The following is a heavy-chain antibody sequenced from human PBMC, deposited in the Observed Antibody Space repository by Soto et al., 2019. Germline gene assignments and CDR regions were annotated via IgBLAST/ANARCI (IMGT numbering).Heavy chain of an antibody. J-gene: IGHJ4*02. CDR3: ASTDCSGGSCYPPSFDY. CDR1: GYTFTGYY. Sequence: EASVKVSCKASGYTFTGYYMHWVRQAPGQGLEWMGWINPNSGGTNYAQKFQGRVTMTRDTSISTAYMELSRLRSDDTAVYYCASTDCSGGSCYPPSFDYWGQGTLVTVSS. CDR2: INPNSGGT. D-gene: IGHD2-15*01. V-gene: IGHV1-2*02.